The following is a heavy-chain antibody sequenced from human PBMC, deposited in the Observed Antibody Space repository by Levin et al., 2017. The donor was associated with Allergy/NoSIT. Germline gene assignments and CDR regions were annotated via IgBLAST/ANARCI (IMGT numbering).Heavy chain of an antibody. CDR2: ISHSGNT. V-gene: IGHV4-38-2*01. CDR1: GYYISSGFH. Sequence: SETLSLTCAVSGYYISSGFHWGWIRQPPGKGLEWIGSISHSGNTYYNPSLKSRVTMSVDTSETQFSLKLSSVTAADTAGYYWARGVGESPYFFDYWGQGTLVTVSS. D-gene: IGHD1-26*01. J-gene: IGHJ4*02. CDR3: ARGVGESPYFFDY.